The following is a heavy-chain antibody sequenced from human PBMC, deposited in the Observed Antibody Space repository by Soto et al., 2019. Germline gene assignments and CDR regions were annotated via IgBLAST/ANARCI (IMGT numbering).Heavy chain of an antibody. CDR2: IIPIFGTA. V-gene: IGHV1-69*13. D-gene: IGHD1-26*01. J-gene: IGHJ3*02. Sequence: ASVKVSCKASGGTFSSYAISWVRQAPGQGLEWMGGIIPIFGTANYAQKFQGRVTITADESTSTAYMELSSLRSEDTAVYYCARGRGQWGWEPQSGANDAFDIWGQGTMVTVSS. CDR1: GGTFSSYA. CDR3: ARGRGQWGWEPQSGANDAFDI.